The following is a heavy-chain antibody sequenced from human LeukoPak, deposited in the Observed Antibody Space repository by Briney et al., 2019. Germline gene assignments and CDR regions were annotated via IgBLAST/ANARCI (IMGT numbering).Heavy chain of an antibody. CDR1: GFTFSSHA. CDR3: AKGTSRSSFSAGNY. D-gene: IGHD6-6*01. CDR2: ISYDESEK. J-gene: IGHJ4*02. V-gene: IGHV3-30*04. Sequence: PGGSLRLSCAASGFTFSSHAMHWVRQAPGKGLEWVAGISYDESEKFYADSVKGRFTISRDNSNNMVHLQMSSLRAEDTAVYSCAKGTSRSSFSAGNYWGQGTLVTVSS.